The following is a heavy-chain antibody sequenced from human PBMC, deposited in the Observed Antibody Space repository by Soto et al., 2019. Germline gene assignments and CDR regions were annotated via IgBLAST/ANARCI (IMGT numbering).Heavy chain of an antibody. J-gene: IGHJ6*02. CDR1: GYTLTELS. CDR3: ATAVAITTVRGVPYYYYGMDV. Sequence: ASVKVSCKVSGYTLTELSMHWVRQAPGKGLEWMGGFDPEDGEAIYAQKFQGRVTMTEDTSTDTAYMELSSLRSEDTAVYYCATAVAITTVRGVPYYYYGMDVWGQGTTVTVSS. D-gene: IGHD3-10*01. V-gene: IGHV1-24*01. CDR2: FDPEDGEA.